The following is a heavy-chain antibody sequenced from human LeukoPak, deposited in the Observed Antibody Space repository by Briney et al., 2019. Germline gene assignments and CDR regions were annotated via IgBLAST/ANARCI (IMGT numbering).Heavy chain of an antibody. J-gene: IGHJ4*02. V-gene: IGHV1-2*02. CDR2: INPNSGGA. D-gene: IGHD6-13*01. Sequence: ASVKVSCKASGYTFTGYYIHWVRQAPGQGLEWMGWINPNSGGANYAQKFQDRVTMTRDTSISTAYMDLSRLRSDDTAVYYCARWGSSSAEFDYWGQGTLVTVSS. CDR1: GYTFTGYY. CDR3: ARWGSSSAEFDY.